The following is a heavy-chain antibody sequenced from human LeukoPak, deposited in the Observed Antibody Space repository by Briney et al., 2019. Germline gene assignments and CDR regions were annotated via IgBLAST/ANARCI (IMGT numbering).Heavy chain of an antibody. J-gene: IGHJ6*02. CDR2: ISYDGSNK. CDR3: AKDKQRITMVRGVPDYYYYGMDV. D-gene: IGHD3-10*01. Sequence: GGSLRLSCAASGFTFSSSGMHWVRQAPGKGLEWVAVISYDGSNKYYADSVKGRFTFSRDNSKNTLYLQMNSLRAEDTAVYYCAKDKQRITMVRGVPDYYYYGMDVWGQGTTVTVSS. CDR1: GFTFSSSG. V-gene: IGHV3-30*18.